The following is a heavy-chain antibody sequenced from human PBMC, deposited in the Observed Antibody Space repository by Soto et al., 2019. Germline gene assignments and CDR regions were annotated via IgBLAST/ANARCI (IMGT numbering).Heavy chain of an antibody. CDR3: ASSVGGSNLNFDY. D-gene: IGHD3-10*01. CDR1: GYTFTSYD. J-gene: IGHJ4*01. CDR2: MNPDSGNT. V-gene: IGHV1-8*01. Sequence: ASVKVSCKASGYTFTSYDINWVRQATGQGPEWMGWMNPDSGNTGYVQKFQGRVTMTRNTAISTAYMELSSLRSEDTAVYYCASSVGGSNLNFDYWGHGTLVTVSS.